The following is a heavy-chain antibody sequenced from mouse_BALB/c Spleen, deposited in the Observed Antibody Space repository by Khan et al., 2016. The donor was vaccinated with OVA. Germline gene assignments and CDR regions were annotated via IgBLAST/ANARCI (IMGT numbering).Heavy chain of an antibody. CDR2: IYPGSGTT. CDR3: ARFETTVADY. D-gene: IGHD1-1*01. Sequence: QVQLQQSGPELVKPGASVKMSCKASGYTFTDYIISWVKQRTGQGLEWIGEIYPGSGTTHYNEKFKGKATLTAAKSSNTAYMQLNSLTSYDSAIYCCARFETTVADYWGQGTTLTVSA. CDR1: GYTFTDYI. J-gene: IGHJ2*01. V-gene: IGHV1-81*01.